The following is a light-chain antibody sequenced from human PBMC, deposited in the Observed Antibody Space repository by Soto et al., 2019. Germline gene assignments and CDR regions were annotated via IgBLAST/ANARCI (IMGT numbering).Light chain of an antibody. CDR1: QGISSY. V-gene: IGKV1-9*01. Sequence: DIQLTQSPSFLSASVGDRVTITCRASQGISSYLAWYQQKPRKAPKLLIYAASTLQSGVPSRFSGSGSGTEFTHTISSLQPEDFASYYCQQLNSYPPRFTFGPGTKVDIK. J-gene: IGKJ3*01. CDR3: QQLNSYPPRFT. CDR2: AAS.